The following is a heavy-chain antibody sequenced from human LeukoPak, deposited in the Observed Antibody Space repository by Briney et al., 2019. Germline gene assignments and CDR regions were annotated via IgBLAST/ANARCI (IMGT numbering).Heavy chain of an antibody. J-gene: IGHJ4*02. Sequence: TGGSLRLSCAASGFTFDDYAMHWVRQAPGKGLEWVSLISWDGGSTYYADSVKGRFTISRDNSKNSLYLQMNSLRAEDTALYYCAKDRTYGDYGSYFDYWGQGTLVTVSS. V-gene: IGHV3-43D*03. CDR1: GFTFDDYA. CDR3: AKDRTYGDYGSYFDY. D-gene: IGHD4-17*01. CDR2: ISWDGGST.